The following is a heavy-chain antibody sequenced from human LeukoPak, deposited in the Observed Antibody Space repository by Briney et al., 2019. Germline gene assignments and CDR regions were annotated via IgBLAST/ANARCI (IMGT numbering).Heavy chain of an antibody. CDR3: AVQITMIVVVPYFDY. J-gene: IGHJ4*02. Sequence: GGSLRLSCAASGLTFSDYYMTGIRQAPGKGLEWVSSISGTGTTIYSADSVRGRFTVSRDNARNSLFLHMNSLRAEDTAVYYCAVQITMIVVVPYFDYWGQGTLVTVSS. V-gene: IGHV3-11*04. D-gene: IGHD3-22*01. CDR2: ISGTGTTI. CDR1: GLTFSDYY.